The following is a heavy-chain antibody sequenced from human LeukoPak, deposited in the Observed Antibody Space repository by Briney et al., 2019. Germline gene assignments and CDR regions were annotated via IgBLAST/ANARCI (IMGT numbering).Heavy chain of an antibody. J-gene: IGHJ4*02. CDR3: ARSSGYDSGLDY. V-gene: IGHV1-18*01. D-gene: IGHD5-12*01. CDR1: GYTFPSYG. CDR2: ISAYNGNT. Sequence: GAAVQVSFKSSGYTFPSYGISEVRQAPGQELDWMGGISAYNGNTNYAQKLQGRVTMTTDTSTSTAYMELRSLRSDDTAVYYCARSSGYDSGLDYWGQGTLVTVSS.